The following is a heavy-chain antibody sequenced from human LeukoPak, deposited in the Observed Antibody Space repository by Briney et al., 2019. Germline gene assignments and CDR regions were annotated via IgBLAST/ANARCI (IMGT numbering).Heavy chain of an antibody. CDR1: GGSITYYY. Sequence: SETLSLTCAVSGGSITYYYWNWIRQPPGKGLGWIGYIHNSGSTSYNSSLKSRVTISADMSKNQVSLKLTSVTAADTAVYYCASCIVGANWFDPWGQGILVTVSS. D-gene: IGHD1-26*01. V-gene: IGHV4-59*01. CDR3: ASCIVGANWFDP. J-gene: IGHJ5*02. CDR2: IHNSGST.